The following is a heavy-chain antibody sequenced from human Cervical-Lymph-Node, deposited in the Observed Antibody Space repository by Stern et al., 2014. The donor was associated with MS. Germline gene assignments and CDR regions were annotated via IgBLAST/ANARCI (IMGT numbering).Heavy chain of an antibody. J-gene: IGHJ4*02. V-gene: IGHV3-33*01. D-gene: IGHD2-15*01. CDR2: IWYDGSKY. CDR3: AADRYCSADSCQGLFDY. Sequence: VQLEESGGGVVRPGTSLRLSCAASAFNFNNYAMHWVRQAPGKGLDWVAVIWYDGSKYYYAGSVRGRFTISRDHSKNTLLLQMTGLRADDTAVYYCAADRYCSADSCQGLFDYWGQGTLVTVSS. CDR1: AFNFNNYA.